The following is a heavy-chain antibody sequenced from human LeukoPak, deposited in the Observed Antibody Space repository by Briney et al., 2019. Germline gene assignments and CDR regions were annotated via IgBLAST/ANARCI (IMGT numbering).Heavy chain of an antibody. D-gene: IGHD5-18*01. CDR2: IYYSGST. CDR1: GGSISRYY. J-gene: IGHJ3*02. V-gene: IGHV4-59*01. CDR3: ARSEYSYGADAFDI. Sequence: SETLSLTCTVSGGSISRYYWSWIRQPPGKGLEWVGYIYYSGSTNYSPSLKSRVTISVDTSKNHFSLKLSSVTAADTAVYYCARSEYSYGADAFDIWGQGTMVTVSS.